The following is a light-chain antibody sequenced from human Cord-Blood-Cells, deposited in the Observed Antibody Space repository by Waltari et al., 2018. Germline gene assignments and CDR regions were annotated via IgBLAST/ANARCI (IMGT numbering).Light chain of an antibody. Sequence: DIQMTQSPSSLSASVGERVTITCRASQSISSYLNWYQQTPGKAPKLLIYAASSLQSGVPSRFSGRGAGTDFTLTISSLQPEDFSTYYWQQSYSTPLTFGGGAQVEIK. V-gene: IGKV1-39*01. CDR2: AAS. CDR1: QSISSY. J-gene: IGKJ4*01. CDR3: QQSYSTPLT.